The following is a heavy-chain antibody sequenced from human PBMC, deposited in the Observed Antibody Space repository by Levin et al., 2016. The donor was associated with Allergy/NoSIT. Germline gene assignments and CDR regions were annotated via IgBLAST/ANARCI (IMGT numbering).Heavy chain of an antibody. Sequence: ETLSLTCTVSGGSISSYYWTWVRQAPGKGLEWVADIKGDGSDKFYVDSVKGRFTISRDNAKNSVYLQMNSLRAEDTAIYYCAREGHPAGGGTYFGYWGQGTLVTVSS. CDR1: GGSISSYY. CDR2: IKGDGSDK. J-gene: IGHJ4*02. D-gene: IGHD3-16*01. CDR3: AREGHPAGGGTYFGY. V-gene: IGHV3-7*01.